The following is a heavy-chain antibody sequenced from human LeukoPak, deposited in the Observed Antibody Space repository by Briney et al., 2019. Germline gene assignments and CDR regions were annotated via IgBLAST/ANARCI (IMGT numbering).Heavy chain of an antibody. CDR2: ISSSGSTM. D-gene: IGHD3-22*01. CDR3: ARVRGYYYDSSGSWTYYFDY. Sequence: GGSLRLSCAAPGFTFSDYYMSWIRQAPGKGLEWVSYISSSGSTMYYADSVKGRFTISRDNAKNSLYLQMNSLRAEDTAVYYCARVRGYYYDSSGSWTYYFDYWGQGTLVTVSS. J-gene: IGHJ4*02. V-gene: IGHV3-11*04. CDR1: GFTFSDYY.